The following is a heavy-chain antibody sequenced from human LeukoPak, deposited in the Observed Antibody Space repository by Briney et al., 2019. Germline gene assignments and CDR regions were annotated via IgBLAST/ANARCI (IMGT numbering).Heavy chain of an antibody. CDR3: LAGASWGDLDY. D-gene: IGHD3-16*01. CDR1: GFTFSSYA. V-gene: IGHV3-30-3*01. J-gene: IGHJ4*02. CDR2: ISYDGSNK. Sequence: GGSLRLSCAASGFTFSSYAMSWVRQAPGKGLEWVAVISYDGSNKYYADPVKGRFTISRDNSKNTLYLQMNSLRAEDTAVYYCLAGASWGDLDYWGQGTLVTVSS.